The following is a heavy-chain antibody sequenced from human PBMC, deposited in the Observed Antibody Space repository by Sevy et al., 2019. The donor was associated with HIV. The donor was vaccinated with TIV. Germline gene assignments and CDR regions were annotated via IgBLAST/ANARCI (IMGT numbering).Heavy chain of an antibody. J-gene: IGHJ3*02. Sequence: KQSQTLSLTCAISGDSVSSNSAAWNWIRQSPSRGLEWLGRTYYRSKWYNDYAVSVKSRITINPDTSKNQFSLQLNSVTAEDTAVYYCARVLGRDTARYNAFDIWGQGTMVTVSS. D-gene: IGHD5-18*01. CDR2: TYYRSKWYN. CDR1: GDSVSSNSAA. V-gene: IGHV6-1*01. CDR3: ARVLGRDTARYNAFDI.